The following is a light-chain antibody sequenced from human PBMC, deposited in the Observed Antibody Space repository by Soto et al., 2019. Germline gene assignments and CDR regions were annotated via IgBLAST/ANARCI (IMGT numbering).Light chain of an antibody. J-gene: IGKJ2*01. CDR3: QKYNSAPHT. V-gene: IGKV1-27*01. CDR1: QGISNY. CDR2: AAS. Sequence: DIQMTQSPSSLSASVGDRVTITCRASQGISNYLAWYQQKPGKVPKLLIYAASTLQSGVPSRFSDSGSGTDFTLHISSLQPEDVANYYCQKYNSAPHTFGQGTKLEIK.